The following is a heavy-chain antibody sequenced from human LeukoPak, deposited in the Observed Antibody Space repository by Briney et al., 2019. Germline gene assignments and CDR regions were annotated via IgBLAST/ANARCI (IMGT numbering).Heavy chain of an antibody. CDR3: ARGRDSSR. CDR1: GFTFSGYE. Sequence: PGGSLRLSCTVSGFTFSGYEMNWVRQAPGKGLEWVSYISSSGSTIFYADSVKGRFTISRDNAKNSLYLQMNNLRDEDTAVFYCARGRDSSRWGQGTLVTVSS. CDR2: ISSSGSTI. V-gene: IGHV3-48*03. J-gene: IGHJ4*02. D-gene: IGHD6-13*01.